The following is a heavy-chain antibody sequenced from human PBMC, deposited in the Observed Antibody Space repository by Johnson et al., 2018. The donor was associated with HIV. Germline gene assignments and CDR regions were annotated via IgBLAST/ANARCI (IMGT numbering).Heavy chain of an antibody. CDR2: ISWNSGSI. D-gene: IGHD3-3*01. J-gene: IGHJ3*02. CDR3: AKDVLRFLESRLNAFDI. V-gene: IGHV3-9*01. CDR1: GFTFSSYW. Sequence: VQLVESGGGLVKPGGSLRLSCAASGFTFSSYWMHWVRQAPGKGLEWVSGISWNSGSIGYAVSVKGRFTISRDNAKNSLYLQMNSLRAEDTALYYCAKDVLRFLESRLNAFDIWGQGTMVTVSS.